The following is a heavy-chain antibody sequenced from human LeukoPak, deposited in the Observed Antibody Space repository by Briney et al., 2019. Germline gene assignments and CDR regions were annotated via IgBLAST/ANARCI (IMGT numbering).Heavy chain of an antibody. J-gene: IGHJ4*02. CDR3: AWGGYSYGPIYFDY. Sequence: VKVSCKASGGTFSSYAISWVRQAPGQGLEWMGGIIPIFGTANYAQKFQGRVTITADESTSTAYMELSSLRSEDTAVYYCAWGGYSYGPIYFDYWGQGTLVTVSS. D-gene: IGHD5-18*01. CDR1: GGTFSSYA. V-gene: IGHV1-69*13. CDR2: IIPIFGTA.